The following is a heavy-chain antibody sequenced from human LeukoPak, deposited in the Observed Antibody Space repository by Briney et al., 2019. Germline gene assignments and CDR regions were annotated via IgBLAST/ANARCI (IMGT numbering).Heavy chain of an antibody. CDR1: GGSISSYY. CDR3: ARNGIAAAGLIDY. J-gene: IGHJ4*02. CDR2: IYYSGST. Sequence: PSETLSLTCTVSGGSISSYYWSWIRQPPGKGLEWIGYIYYSGSTNYNPSLKSRVTISVDTSKNQFSLKLSSVTAADTAVYYCARNGIAAAGLIDYWGQGTLVTVSS. D-gene: IGHD6-13*01. V-gene: IGHV4-59*01.